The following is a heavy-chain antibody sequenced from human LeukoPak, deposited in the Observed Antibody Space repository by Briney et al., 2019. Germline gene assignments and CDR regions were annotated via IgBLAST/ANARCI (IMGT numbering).Heavy chain of an antibody. J-gene: IGHJ4*02. Sequence: TGGSLRLSCAASGFTFSSYGMHWVRQAPGKGLEWVAFIRYDGSNKYYADSVKGRFTISRDNSKNTLYLQMNSLRAEDTAVYYCARDFSSGSYYGDYFFDYWGQGTLVTVSS. CDR1: GFTFSSYG. CDR2: IRYDGSNK. V-gene: IGHV3-30*02. CDR3: ARDFSSGSYYGDYFFDY. D-gene: IGHD1-26*01.